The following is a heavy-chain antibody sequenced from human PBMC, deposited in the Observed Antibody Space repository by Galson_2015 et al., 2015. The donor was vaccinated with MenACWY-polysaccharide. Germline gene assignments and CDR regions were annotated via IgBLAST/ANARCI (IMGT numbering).Heavy chain of an antibody. CDR1: GSRFSNSG. Sequence: SLRLSCAASGSRFSNSGMHWVRQVPGKGLEWVAVIQYDGTNKVYADSVKGRFTISRDNSRNTLYLEMNSLRAEDTAVYYCAREGSRIVFHAFDIWG. CDR3: AREGSRIVFHAFDI. D-gene: IGHD2-15*01. V-gene: IGHV3-33*01. CDR2: IQYDGTNK. J-gene: IGHJ3*02.